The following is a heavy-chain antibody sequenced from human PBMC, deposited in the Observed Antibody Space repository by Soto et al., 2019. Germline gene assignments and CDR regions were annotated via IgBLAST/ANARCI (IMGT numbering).Heavy chain of an antibody. J-gene: IGHJ4*02. CDR1: GFTFSSYA. CDR3: AKVNFPTVVVAATAAGD. CDR2: ISGSGGST. V-gene: IGHV3-23*01. D-gene: IGHD2-15*01. Sequence: GGSLRLSCAASGFTFSSYAMSWVRQAPGKGLEWVSAISGSGGSTYYADSVKGRFTISRDNSKNTLYLQMNSLRAEDTAVYYCAKVNFPTVVVAATAAGDWGQGTLVTVSS.